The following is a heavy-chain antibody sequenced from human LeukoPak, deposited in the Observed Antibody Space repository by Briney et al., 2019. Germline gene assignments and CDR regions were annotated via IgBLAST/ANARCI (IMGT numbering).Heavy chain of an antibody. CDR1: GFTFSDYY. Sequence: PGGSLRLSCAASGFTFSDYYLSWIRQAPGKGLEWISYISTSGRTIHYADSVKGRFTISRDNAKDSLYLQMNSLRAEDTAVYYCARESGCSTQYWDLWGQGALVTVSS. D-gene: IGHD3-10*02. CDR2: ISTSGRTI. J-gene: IGHJ5*02. CDR3: ARESGCSTQYWDL. V-gene: IGHV3-11*01.